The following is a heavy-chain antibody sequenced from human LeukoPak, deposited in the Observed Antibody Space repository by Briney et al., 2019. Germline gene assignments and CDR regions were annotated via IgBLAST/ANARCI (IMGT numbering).Heavy chain of an antibody. CDR3: ARHTIFCSFINCSPFDP. Sequence: SETLSLTCTVSGGSISSYYWSWIRQPPEQQLEWIGSVSHDGITKYGPSLGGRVSLSADTSKNAFFMEVNSVTAADSAIYYCARHTIFCSFINCSPFDPWGQGTLVTVSS. CDR2: VSHDGIT. D-gene: IGHD3-3*01. CDR1: GGSISSYY. V-gene: IGHV4-59*04. J-gene: IGHJ5*02.